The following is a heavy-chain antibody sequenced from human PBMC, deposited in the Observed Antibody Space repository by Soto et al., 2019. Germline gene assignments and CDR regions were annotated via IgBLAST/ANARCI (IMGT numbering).Heavy chain of an antibody. Sequence: QVQLQESGPGLVKPSQTLSLTCTVSGGSINSGGYCWSWIRQHPGKGLDWIGCISYGGSTSYNPSMTSRVTISVDTSENQFSLKLTSVTAADTAVYYCSRGILVWGQGALITVSS. V-gene: IGHV4-31*03. J-gene: IGHJ4*02. D-gene: IGHD5-18*01. CDR2: ISYGGST. CDR3: SRGILV. CDR1: GGSINSGGYC.